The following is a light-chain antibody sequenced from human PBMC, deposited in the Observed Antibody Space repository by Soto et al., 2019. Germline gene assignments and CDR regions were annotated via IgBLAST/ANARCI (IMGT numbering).Light chain of an antibody. Sequence: IQLTQSPSSLSASVGDRVTISCRASQGNNSFVAWYQQKSGKAPKLLIYAASTLQSGVPSRFSGSESGTDFTLPISSLQPEDFETYYCQQLNDRRFSFGQGTKLDIK. CDR1: QGNNSF. CDR2: AAS. CDR3: QQLNDRRFS. V-gene: IGKV1-9*01. J-gene: IGKJ2*01.